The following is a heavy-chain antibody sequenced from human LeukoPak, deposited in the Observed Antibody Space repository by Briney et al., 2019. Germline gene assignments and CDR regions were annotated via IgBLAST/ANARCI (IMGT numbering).Heavy chain of an antibody. CDR2: IIPIFGTA. J-gene: IGHJ4*02. CDR1: GGTFSSYA. D-gene: IGHD6-6*01. V-gene: IGHV1-69*01. Sequence: GASVKVSCKASGGTFSSYAISWVRQAPGQGLEWMGGIIPIFGTANYAQKFQGRVTITADESTSTAYMELSSLRSEDAAVYYCARALRSSSSSPFDYWGQGTLVTVSS. CDR3: ARALRSSSSSPFDY.